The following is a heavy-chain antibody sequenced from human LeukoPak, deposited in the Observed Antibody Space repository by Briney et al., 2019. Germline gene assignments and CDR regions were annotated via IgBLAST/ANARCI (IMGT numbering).Heavy chain of an antibody. J-gene: IGHJ6*02. D-gene: IGHD2-15*01. V-gene: IGHV3-21*01. Sequence: GGSLRLSCAASGFTFRSYSMNWVRQAPGKGLEWVCSITSSSTFIYHAESGKGRFTIFRDNAKNTLHLQVNSLRVEDTAVYYCARDMLGRDCSGGSCYGYGLDVWGQGTTVIVSS. CDR3: ARDMLGRDCSGGSCYGYGLDV. CDR2: ITSSSTFI. CDR1: GFTFRSYS.